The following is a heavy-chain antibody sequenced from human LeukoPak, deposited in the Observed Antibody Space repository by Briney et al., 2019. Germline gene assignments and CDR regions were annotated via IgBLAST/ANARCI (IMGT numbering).Heavy chain of an antibody. CDR1: GYTFTNYD. CDR2: MNPNSGTT. Sequence: ASVKISCKASGYTFTNYDINWLRQATGQSLEWMGYMNPNSGTTGYARKFQGRVTVTRNTSISTVYMELSSLRSDDTAIYYCARRYCSGGSCYPHFDFWGQGTLVTVSS. CDR3: ARRYCSGGSCYPHFDF. J-gene: IGHJ4*02. D-gene: IGHD2-15*01. V-gene: IGHV1-8*03.